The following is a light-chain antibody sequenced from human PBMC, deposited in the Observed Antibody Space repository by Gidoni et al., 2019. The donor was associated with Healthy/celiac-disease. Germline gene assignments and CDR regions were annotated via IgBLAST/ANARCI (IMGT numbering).Light chain of an antibody. CDR3: QAWDSSTAGVV. CDR2: QDS. J-gene: IGLJ2*01. V-gene: IGLV3-1*01. Sequence: SYELTQPPSVSVSPGQTASITCSGDKLGDKYACWHQQKPGQSPVLVIYQDSKRPSGIPERFSGSNSGNTATLTISGTQAMDEADYYCQAWDSSTAGVVFGGGTKLTVL. CDR1: KLGDKY.